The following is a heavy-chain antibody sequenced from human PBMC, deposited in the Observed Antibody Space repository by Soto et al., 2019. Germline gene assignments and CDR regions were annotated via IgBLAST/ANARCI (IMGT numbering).Heavy chain of an antibody. CDR3: ARHQSGSGNSNFDF. J-gene: IGHJ4*02. D-gene: IGHD3-10*01. CDR1: EYSFRIYW. CDR2: VDPNDSFA. V-gene: IGHV5-10-1*01. Sequence: GESLRISCQAFEYSFRIYWISWVRQKPGGGLEWMGRVDPNDSFATYSPSFEGHVSISVDKSTNIVYLQWRSLRASDTATYYCARHQSGSGNSNFDFWGQGTPVTVSS.